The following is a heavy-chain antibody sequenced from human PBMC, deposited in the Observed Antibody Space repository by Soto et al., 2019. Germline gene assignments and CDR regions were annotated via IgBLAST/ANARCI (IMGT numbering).Heavy chain of an antibody. Sequence: PGESLKISCKGSGYSFTSYWIGWVRQMPGKGLEWMGIIYPGDSDTRYSPSFQGQVTISADKSISTAYLQWSSLKASDTAMYYCALVMVVVPAGSRYYFDDSGQGTRVTVSS. V-gene: IGHV5-51*01. D-gene: IGHD2-2*01. CDR2: IYPGDSDT. J-gene: IGHJ4*02. CDR1: GYSFTSYW. CDR3: ALVMVVVPAGSRYYFDD.